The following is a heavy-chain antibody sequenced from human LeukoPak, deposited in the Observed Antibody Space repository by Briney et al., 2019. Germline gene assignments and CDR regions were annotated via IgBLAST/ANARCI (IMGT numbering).Heavy chain of an antibody. CDR3: AKCGYGGYYYYGIDV. D-gene: IGHD4-23*01. CDR1: GFIFSTYA. V-gene: IGHV3-23*01. Sequence: GGSLRLSCGASGFIFSTYAMRWFRQAPGKGLEGVASISGSGETTYCADSVKGRFTISRDNSKNTLYLQMNSLRAEDTAAYYCAKCGYGGYYYYGIDVWGQGTTVTVSS. CDR2: ISGSGETT. J-gene: IGHJ6*02.